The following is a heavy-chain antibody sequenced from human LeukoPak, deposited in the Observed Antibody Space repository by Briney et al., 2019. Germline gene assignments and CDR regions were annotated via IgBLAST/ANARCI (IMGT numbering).Heavy chain of an antibody. CDR3: ARHSSTGLAY. D-gene: IGHD1-1*01. J-gene: IGHJ4*02. V-gene: IGHV4-34*01. CDR1: GGSFSGYY. CDR2: INHSGST. Sequence: PSETLSLTCAVYGGSFSGYYWSWIRQAPGKGLEWIGEINHSGSTNYNPSLKSRVTISVDTSKNQFSLKMSSVTAADTAVYFCARHSSTGLAYWGQGTLVTVSS.